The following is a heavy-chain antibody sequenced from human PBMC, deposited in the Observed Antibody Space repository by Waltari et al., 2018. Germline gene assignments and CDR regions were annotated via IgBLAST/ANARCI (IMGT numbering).Heavy chain of an antibody. CDR3: ARATCSHGGCSMYYFYYYMDV. J-gene: IGHJ6*03. D-gene: IGHD1-26*01. CDR1: GDSISSGFY. Sequence: QVQLRESGPGLVKSSETLTLTCDVSGDSISSGFYWAWIRQPPGKGPEWVGSVYHSGTTFSTPSLKSRVTMSVDTSKKHFSLSLTSVTAADTAVYYCARATCSHGGCSMYYFYYYMDVWGKGITVTVSS. CDR2: VYHSGTT. V-gene: IGHV4-38-2*01.